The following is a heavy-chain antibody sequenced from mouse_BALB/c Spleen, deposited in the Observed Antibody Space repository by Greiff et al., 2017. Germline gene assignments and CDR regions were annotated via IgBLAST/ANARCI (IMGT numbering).Heavy chain of an antibody. Sequence: VQLQQPGAELVRPGASVKLSCKASGYTFTSYWINWVKQRPGQGLEWIGNIYPSDSYTNYNQKFKDKATLTVDKSSSTAYMQLSSPTSEDSAVYYCTRGDGNYPYAMDYWGQGTSVTVSS. CDR2: IYPSDSYT. D-gene: IGHD2-1*01. CDR3: TRGDGNYPYAMDY. CDR1: GYTFTSYW. V-gene: IGHV1-69*02. J-gene: IGHJ4*01.